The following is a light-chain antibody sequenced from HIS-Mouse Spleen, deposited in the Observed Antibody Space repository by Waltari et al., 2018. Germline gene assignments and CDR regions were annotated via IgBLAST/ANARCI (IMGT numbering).Light chain of an antibody. CDR3: CSYAGSSTFEV. Sequence: QSALTQPASVSGSPGQSITISCTGTSSDVGSYNLVSWYQQHPGKAPKLMIYEGSKRRSGVSNRCTGSESGNTASLTISGLQAEDEADYYCCSYAGSSTFEVFGGGTKLTVL. J-gene: IGLJ2*01. V-gene: IGLV2-23*03. CDR2: EGS. CDR1: SSDVGSYNL.